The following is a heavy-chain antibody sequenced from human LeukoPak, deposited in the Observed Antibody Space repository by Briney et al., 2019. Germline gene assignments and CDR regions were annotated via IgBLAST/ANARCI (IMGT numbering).Heavy chain of an antibody. J-gene: IGHJ5*02. CDR1: GYRFTGYF. CDR2: INPNSGGT. D-gene: IGHD3-10*01. V-gene: IGHV1-2*02. Sequence: ASVKVSCKASGYRFTGYFIHWVRQAPGQGLEWMGWINPNSGGTKSAQKFQGRVTITRDTSTSTIYMDLSTSTSDDTAIYYCARDQMSSSGRGIRFDWLDPWGQGTLVTVSS. CDR3: ARDQMSSSGRGIRFDWLDP.